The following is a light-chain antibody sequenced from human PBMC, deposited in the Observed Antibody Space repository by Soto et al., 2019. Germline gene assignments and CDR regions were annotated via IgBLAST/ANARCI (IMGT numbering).Light chain of an antibody. Sequence: EIVLTQSPATLSLSPGERATLSCRASQRVSSYLAWYQQKPGQAPRLLIYDASNRATGIPARFSGSGSGTDFQLTISSLEPEDFAVYDCQQRSNWPPGLTFGGGNKVEIK. CDR1: QRVSSY. CDR3: QQRSNWPPGLT. CDR2: DAS. V-gene: IGKV3-11*01. J-gene: IGKJ4*01.